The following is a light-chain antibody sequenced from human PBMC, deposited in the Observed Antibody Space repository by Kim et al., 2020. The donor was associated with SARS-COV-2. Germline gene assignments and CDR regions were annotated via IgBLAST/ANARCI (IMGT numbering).Light chain of an antibody. CDR2: AAS. J-gene: IGKJ1*01. Sequence: DIQMTQSPSSLSASVGDRVTITCRASQRISSYLNWYQQKPGKAPKLLIYAASSLQSGVPSRFSGSGSGTDFTLTISSLQPEDFATYYCQQSYTILTWTFGQGTKVEIK. CDR3: QQSYTILTWT. CDR1: QRISSY. V-gene: IGKV1-39*01.